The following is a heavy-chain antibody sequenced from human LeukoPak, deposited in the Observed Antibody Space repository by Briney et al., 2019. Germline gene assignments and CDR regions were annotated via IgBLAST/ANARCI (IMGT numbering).Heavy chain of an antibody. Sequence: GGSLRLSCAASGFTFSSYAMSWVRQAPGKGLEWVSAISGSGGSTYYADSVKGRFTISRDNSKNMLYLQMNSLRAEDTAVYYCAKEWEAYCGGDCYSAFDYWGREPWSPSPQ. CDR2: ISGSGGST. D-gene: IGHD2-21*01. CDR1: GFTFSSYA. V-gene: IGHV3-23*01. CDR3: AKEWEAYCGGDCYSAFDY. J-gene: IGHJ4*02.